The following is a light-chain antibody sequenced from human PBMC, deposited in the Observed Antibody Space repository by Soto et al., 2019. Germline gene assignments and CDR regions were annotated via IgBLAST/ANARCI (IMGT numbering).Light chain of an antibody. J-gene: IGLJ1*01. CDR2: EVS. CDR3: SSYTSRSTGV. V-gene: IGLV2-14*01. Sequence: QSALTQPASVSGSPGQSITISCTGTSSDVGGYNYVSWYQQHPGKAPKLMIYEVSNRPSGVSNRFSGSTSGNTASLTISGLQAEDEADYYCSSYTSRSTGVFGTGTKLTVL. CDR1: SSDVGGYNY.